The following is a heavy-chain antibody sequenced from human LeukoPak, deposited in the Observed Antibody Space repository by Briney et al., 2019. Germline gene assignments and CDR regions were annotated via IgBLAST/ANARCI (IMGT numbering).Heavy chain of an antibody. CDR3: AKSIAIVGSEAFDF. CDR1: GFIFPDYG. V-gene: IGHV3-30*02. D-gene: IGHD3-3*01. Sequence: GGSLRLSCAASGFIFPDYGIQWVRQAPGKGLEWVTSIWHDGTHKSYADSVKGRFTVARDNSKNTVYLQMNGLKGEDTAVYYCAKSIAIVGSEAFDFWSHGTMVSVSS. CDR2: IWHDGTHK. J-gene: IGHJ3*01.